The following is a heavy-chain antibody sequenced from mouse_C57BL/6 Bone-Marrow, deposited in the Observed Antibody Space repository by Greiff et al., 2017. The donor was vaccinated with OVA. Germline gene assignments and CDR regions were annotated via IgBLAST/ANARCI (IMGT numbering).Heavy chain of an antibody. Sequence: QVQLQQPGPELVKPGASVKISCKASGYAFSSSWMNWVKQRPGQGLEWIGRIYPGDGDTNYNGKFKGKATLTADKSSSTAYMQLSSLTSEDSAVYFCATISTVVAPSFDYWGQGTTLTVSS. J-gene: IGHJ2*01. D-gene: IGHD1-1*01. CDR3: ATISTVVAPSFDY. V-gene: IGHV1-82*01. CDR2: IYPGDGDT. CDR1: GYAFSSSW.